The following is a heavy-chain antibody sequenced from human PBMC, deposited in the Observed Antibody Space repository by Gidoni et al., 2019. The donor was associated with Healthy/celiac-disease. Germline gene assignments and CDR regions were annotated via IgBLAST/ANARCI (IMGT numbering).Heavy chain of an antibody. CDR2: ISSSSSYR. Sequence: EVQLVESGGGLVKPGGSLRLSCAASGFTFSSYSMNWVRQAPGKGLEWVSSISSSSSYRYYADSVKGRFTISRDNAKNSLYLQMNSLRAEDTAVYYCARSSLRDYGDWDYWGQGTLVTVSS. J-gene: IGHJ4*02. V-gene: IGHV3-21*01. CDR3: ARSSLRDYGDWDY. D-gene: IGHD4-17*01. CDR1: GFTFSSYS.